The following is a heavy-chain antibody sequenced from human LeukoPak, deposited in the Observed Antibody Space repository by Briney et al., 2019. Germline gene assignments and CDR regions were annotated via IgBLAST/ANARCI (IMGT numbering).Heavy chain of an antibody. CDR1: GFTVSSNY. CDR3: AKLGSSGYYYSDY. V-gene: IGHV3-53*05. D-gene: IGHD3-22*01. CDR2: IYSGGST. Sequence: GGSLRLSCAASGFTVSSNYMSWVRQAPGKGLEWVSVIYSGGSTYYADSVKGRFTISRDNSKNTLYLQMNSLRAEDTAVYYCAKLGSSGYYYSDYWGQGTLVTVSS. J-gene: IGHJ4*02.